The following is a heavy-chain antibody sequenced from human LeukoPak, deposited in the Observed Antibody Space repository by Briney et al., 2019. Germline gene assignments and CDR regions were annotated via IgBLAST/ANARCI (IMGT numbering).Heavy chain of an antibody. CDR1: GYTFTSYG. CDR3: ARDSAAGTNYFDY. V-gene: IGHV1-18*01. D-gene: IGHD6-19*01. Sequence: GASVKVSCKASGYTFTSYGISWVRQAPGQGLEWMGYISAYNGNTNYPKGLQGRVTMTTDTSTSTAYMELRSPRSDDTAVYYCARDSAAGTNYFDYWGQGTLVTVSS. CDR2: ISAYNGNT. J-gene: IGHJ4*02.